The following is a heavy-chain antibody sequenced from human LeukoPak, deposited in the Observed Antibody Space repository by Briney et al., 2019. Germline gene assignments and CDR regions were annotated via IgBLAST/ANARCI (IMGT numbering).Heavy chain of an antibody. J-gene: IGHJ5*02. Sequence: ASVKVSCKASGYTFTSYDINWVRQATGQGLEWMGWMNPNSGNTGYAQKFQGRVTITRNTSISTAYMELSSLRSEDTAVYYCARGSLRYFDWLLRGFDPWGQGTLVTVSS. CDR3: ARGSLRYFDWLLRGFDP. D-gene: IGHD3-9*01. V-gene: IGHV1-8*03. CDR1: GYTFTSYD. CDR2: MNPNSGNT.